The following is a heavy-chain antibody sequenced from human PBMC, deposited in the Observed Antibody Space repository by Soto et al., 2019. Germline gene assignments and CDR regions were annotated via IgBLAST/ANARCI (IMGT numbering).Heavy chain of an antibody. J-gene: IGHJ4*02. D-gene: IGHD3-9*01. CDR3: TTSGLLRYFDWLLIFDY. CDR1: GFTFSNAW. V-gene: IGHV3-15*07. CDR2: IKSKTDGGTT. Sequence: EVQLVESGGGLVKPGGSLRLSCAASGFTFSNAWMNWVRQAPGKWLEWVGRIKSKTDGGTTDYAAPVKGRFTISRDDSKNTLYLQMNSLKTEDTAVYYCTTSGLLRYFDWLLIFDYWGQGTLVTVSS.